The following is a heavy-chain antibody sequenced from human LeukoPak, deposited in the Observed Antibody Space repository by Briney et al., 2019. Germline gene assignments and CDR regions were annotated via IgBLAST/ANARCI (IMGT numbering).Heavy chain of an antibody. CDR3: AKGSAAGRPYYFDY. Sequence: GGSLRLSCAASGFIFSNYAMSWVRQAPGKGLEWVSAIDSTGAYTWYADSVKGRITISKGSSKTILYLQMNRLRAEDAAVYFCAKGSAAGRPYYFDYWGQGTLVTVSS. D-gene: IGHD6-25*01. CDR1: GFIFSNYA. CDR2: IDSTGAYT. V-gene: IGHV3-23*01. J-gene: IGHJ4*02.